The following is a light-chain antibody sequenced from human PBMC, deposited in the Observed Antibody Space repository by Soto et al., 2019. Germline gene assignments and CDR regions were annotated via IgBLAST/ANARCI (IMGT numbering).Light chain of an antibody. Sequence: EVMLTQSPGTLSLSPGERATLSCRASQSVSSSYLAWYQQKAGQAPRLLIYGASTRATGIPARFSGSGSGTEFTLTISSLQSEDFAVYYCQQYSIWRTFGQGTKVDI. CDR2: GAS. V-gene: IGKV3-15*01. J-gene: IGKJ1*01. CDR3: QQYSIWRT. CDR1: QSVSSSY.